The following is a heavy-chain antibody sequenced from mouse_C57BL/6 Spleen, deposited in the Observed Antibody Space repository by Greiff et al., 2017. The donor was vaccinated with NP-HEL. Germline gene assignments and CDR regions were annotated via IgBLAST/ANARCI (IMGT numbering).Heavy chain of an antibody. CDR2: IDPSDSYT. CDR3: ASSAYSFDY. D-gene: IGHD3-1*01. V-gene: IGHV1-69*01. CDR1: GYTFTSYW. Sequence: VQLQQPGAELVMPGASVKLSCKASGYTFTSYWMHWVKQRPGQGLEWIGEIDPSDSYTNYNQKFKGKSTLTVDKSSSTAYMQLSSLTSEDSAVYYCASSAYSFDYWGQGTTLTVSS. J-gene: IGHJ2*01.